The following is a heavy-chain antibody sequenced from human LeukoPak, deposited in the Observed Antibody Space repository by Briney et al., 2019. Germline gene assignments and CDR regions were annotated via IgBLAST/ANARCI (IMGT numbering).Heavy chain of an antibody. V-gene: IGHV1-69*04. CDR3: ARVGYTRGPLPYGMDV. J-gene: IGHJ6*02. CDR2: VVPASEIS. D-gene: IGHD3-16*02. Sequence: GASVKVSCKASGGPFHTYAISWVRLVPGQGLEWMGRVVPASEISTYAQKFLGRVTINADYSASTVYMELSGLRSDDTATYYCARVGYTRGPLPYGMDVWGQGTTVTV. CDR1: GGPFHTYA.